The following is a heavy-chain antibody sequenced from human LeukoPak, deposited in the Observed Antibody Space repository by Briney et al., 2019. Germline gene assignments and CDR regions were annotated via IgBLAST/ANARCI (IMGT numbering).Heavy chain of an antibody. D-gene: IGHD4-17*01. CDR1: GDSISSYY. CDR3: ARLNDYGDAFDI. J-gene: IGHJ3*02. Sequence: SETLSLTCTVSGDSISSYYWSWIRQPPGKGLEWIGYIYYSGSTNYNPSLKSRVTISVDTSKNQFSLKLSSVTAADTAVYYCARLNDYGDAFDIWGQGTMVTVSS. CDR2: IYYSGST. V-gene: IGHV4-59*01.